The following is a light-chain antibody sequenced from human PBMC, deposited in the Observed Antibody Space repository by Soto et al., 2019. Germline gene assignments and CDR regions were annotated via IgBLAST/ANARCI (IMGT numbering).Light chain of an antibody. V-gene: IGKV3-15*01. J-gene: IGKJ4*01. Sequence: EMVLTQSPGTLSFSPGERATLSCRASQSVSSRYLAWYQQKPGQAPRLLIYGASTRATDIPDRFSGSGSGTEFTLTISGLQSADSAVYYCQQYTNWPPRLTFGGGTTVDIK. CDR2: GAS. CDR1: QSVSSRY. CDR3: QQYTNWPPRLT.